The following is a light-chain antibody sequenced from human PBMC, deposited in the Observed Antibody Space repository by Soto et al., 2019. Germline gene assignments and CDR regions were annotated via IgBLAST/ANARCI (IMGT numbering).Light chain of an antibody. Sequence: IVLTQSPGTLSLYPGERATLSCRASQSVSSSYLAWYQQKPGQAPRLLIYGASSRATGIPDRFSGSGSGTDVTLTISRLEPEDFEVYYCHQYDSSPLTFGGGTKVEIK. J-gene: IGKJ4*01. V-gene: IGKV3-20*01. CDR3: HQYDSSPLT. CDR1: QSVSSSY. CDR2: GAS.